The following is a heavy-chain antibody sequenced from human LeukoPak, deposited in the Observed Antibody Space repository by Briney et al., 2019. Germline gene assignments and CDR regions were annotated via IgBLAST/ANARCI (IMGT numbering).Heavy chain of an antibody. V-gene: IGHV3-33*01. D-gene: IGHD6-19*01. Sequence: GRSLRLSCAASGFTFSSYGMHWVRQAPGKGLEWVAVIWYDGSNKYYADSVKGRFTISRDNSKNTLYLQMNSLRAEDTAVYYCARLSRVAVAGSYGYHSMDVWGRGTTVTVSS. CDR3: ARLSRVAVAGSYGYHSMDV. CDR2: IWYDGSNK. J-gene: IGHJ6*02. CDR1: GFTFSSYG.